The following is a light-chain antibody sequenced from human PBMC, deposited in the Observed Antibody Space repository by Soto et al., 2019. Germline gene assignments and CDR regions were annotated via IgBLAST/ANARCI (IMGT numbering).Light chain of an antibody. CDR1: QSISSW. Sequence: DIQMTQSPATLSASVGDRVTITCRASQSISSWLAWYQQKPGKAPKLLIYDASSLESGAPSKFSDSGSGTEFTLNISSLQPDDYATYFRQQYSSYSPVTFGQGTKVEIK. CDR2: DAS. V-gene: IGKV1-5*01. J-gene: IGKJ1*01. CDR3: QQYSSYSPVT.